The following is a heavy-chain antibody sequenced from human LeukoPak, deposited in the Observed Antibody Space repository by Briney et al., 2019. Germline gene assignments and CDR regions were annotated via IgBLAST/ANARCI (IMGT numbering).Heavy chain of an antibody. Sequence: GGSLRLSCAASGFTFDDYAMHWVRQAPGKGLEWVSGISWNSGSIGYADSVKGRFTISRDNAKNSLCLQMNSLRAEDTALYYCAKMYYYDSSGSLFDYWGQGTLVTVSS. D-gene: IGHD3-22*01. V-gene: IGHV3-9*01. CDR3: AKMYYYDSSGSLFDY. J-gene: IGHJ4*02. CDR1: GFTFDDYA. CDR2: ISWNSGSI.